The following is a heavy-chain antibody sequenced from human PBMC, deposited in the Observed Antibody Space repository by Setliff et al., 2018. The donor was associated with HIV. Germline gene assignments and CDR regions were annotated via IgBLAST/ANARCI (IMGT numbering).Heavy chain of an antibody. CDR3: ARDRFTLTSSIFGF. V-gene: IGHV1-3*04. Sequence: ASVKVSCKTSGYTFSNYPIHWLRQAPGQRPEWMGWANTGKGDTKYSQRLQDRLTITTDSSASSVYMELSSLSSDDTAIYYCARDRFTLTSSIFGFWGHGTLVTVSS. CDR2: ANTGKGDT. D-gene: IGHD3-3*01. J-gene: IGHJ4*01. CDR1: GYTFSNYP.